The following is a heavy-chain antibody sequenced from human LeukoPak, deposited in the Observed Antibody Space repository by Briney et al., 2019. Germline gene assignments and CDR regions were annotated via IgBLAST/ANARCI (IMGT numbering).Heavy chain of an antibody. CDR2: VSGGGGVT. CDR1: GFTFANYA. J-gene: IGHJ5*02. Sequence: GESLRLSCAASGFTFANYALTWVRQAPGKGLEWVSTVSGGGGVTYYAGSVKGRFTISRDNSKNTLYLQMNSLRAEDTALYYCAKDDLMDSVSTVRNWFDTWDQGTLVTVSS. V-gene: IGHV3-23*01. CDR3: AKDDLMDSVSTVRNWFDT. D-gene: IGHD5/OR15-5a*01.